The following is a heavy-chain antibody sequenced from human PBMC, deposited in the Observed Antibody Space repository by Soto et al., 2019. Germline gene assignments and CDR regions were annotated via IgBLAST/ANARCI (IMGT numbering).Heavy chain of an antibody. CDR2: IWYDGSNK. D-gene: IGHD2-2*02. J-gene: IGHJ6*02. Sequence: QVQLVESGGGVVQPGRSLRLSCAASGFTFSSYGMHWVRQAPGKGLEWVAVIWYDGSNKYYADSVKGRFTISRDNSKNTLYLQMNSLRAEDTAVYYCARDRGIRWDIVLVPAAIHDYYYGMDVWGQGTTVTVSS. V-gene: IGHV3-33*01. CDR3: ARDRGIRWDIVLVPAAIHDYYYGMDV. CDR1: GFTFSSYG.